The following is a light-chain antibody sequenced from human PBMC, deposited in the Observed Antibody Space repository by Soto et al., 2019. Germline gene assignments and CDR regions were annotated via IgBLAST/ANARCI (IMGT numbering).Light chain of an antibody. CDR3: QQRNTWPPT. J-gene: IGKJ5*01. CDR1: QSISSN. CDR2: GVS. V-gene: IGKV3-15*01. Sequence: EIVITQSPSTLSVSPGERATLSCRASQSISSNLAWYQQKPGQAPRLLIYGVSSRATGIPARFSGGGSGTEFTLTISSLEPEDFGVYYCQQRNTWPPTFGQGTRLEIK.